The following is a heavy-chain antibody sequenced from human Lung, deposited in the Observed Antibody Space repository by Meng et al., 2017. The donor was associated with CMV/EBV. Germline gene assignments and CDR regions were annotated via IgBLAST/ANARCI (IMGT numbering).Heavy chain of an antibody. Sequence: SLTXXXXGVSISSGDYYWSWIRQPPGKGLEWIGYIYYSGSTYYNPSLKSRVTISVDTSKNQFSLKLSSVTAADTAVYYCARGNWNDAFVLDYWGQGTLVTVSS. CDR1: GVSISSGDYY. J-gene: IGHJ4*02. CDR2: IYYSGST. V-gene: IGHV4-30-4*08. D-gene: IGHD1-1*01. CDR3: ARGNWNDAFVLDY.